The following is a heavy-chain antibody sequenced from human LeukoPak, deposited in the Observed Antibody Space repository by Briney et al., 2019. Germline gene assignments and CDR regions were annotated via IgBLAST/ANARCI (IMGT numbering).Heavy chain of an antibody. V-gene: IGHV4-39*01. CDR2: IYYSGST. CDR1: GGSISSSSYY. CDR3: ARHVYSSSWYAVPEY. Sequence: PSETLSLTCTVSGGSISSSSYYWGWIRQPPGKGLEWIGSIYYSGSTYYNPSLKSRVTISVDTSKNQFSLKLSSVTAADTAVYYCARHVYSSSWYAVPEYWGREPWSPSPQ. J-gene: IGHJ4*02. D-gene: IGHD6-13*01.